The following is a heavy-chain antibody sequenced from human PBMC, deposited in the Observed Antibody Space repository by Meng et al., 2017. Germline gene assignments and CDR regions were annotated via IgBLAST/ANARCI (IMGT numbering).Heavy chain of an antibody. D-gene: IGHD2-8*02. J-gene: IGHJ4*02. Sequence: VPLVKPGSDLRKPGASVKVSCMTSASTFRTYDINWVRQAPGQGLEWMGWINTKTGNPTYAQGFTGRFVFSLDTSVSTAHLHISTLTPEDTAVYYCATTGGGFDYWGQGTLVTVSS. CDR3: ATTGGGFDY. CDR1: ASTFRTYD. CDR2: INTKTGNP. V-gene: IGHV7-4-1*02.